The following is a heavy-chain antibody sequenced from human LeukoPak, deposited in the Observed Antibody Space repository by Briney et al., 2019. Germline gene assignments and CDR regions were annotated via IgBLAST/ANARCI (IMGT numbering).Heavy chain of an antibody. J-gene: IGHJ4*02. CDR1: GFTFDDYA. V-gene: IGHV3-9*01. D-gene: IGHD6-19*01. Sequence: PGGSLRLSCAASGFTFDDYAMHWVRQAPGKGPEWVSGISWNSGSIGYADSVKGRFTISRDNAKNSLYLQMNSLRAEDTALYYCAKAQLWLDTPIDYWGQGTLVTVSS. CDR2: ISWNSGSI. CDR3: AKAQLWLDTPIDY.